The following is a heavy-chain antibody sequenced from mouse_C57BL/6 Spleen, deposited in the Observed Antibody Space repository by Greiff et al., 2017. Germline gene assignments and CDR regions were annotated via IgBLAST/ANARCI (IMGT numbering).Heavy chain of an antibody. V-gene: IGHV7-3*01. D-gene: IGHD3-2*02. J-gene: IGHJ4*01. CDR3: ARYKGSSVYDYYAMDY. CDR2: IRNKANGYTT. CDR1: GFTFTDYY. Sequence: DVMLVESGGGLVQPGGSLSLSCAASGFTFTDYYMSWVRQPPGKALEWLGFIRNKANGYTTEYSASVKGRFTISRDNSQSILYLQMNALRAEDSATYYCARYKGSSVYDYYAMDYWGQGTSVTVSS.